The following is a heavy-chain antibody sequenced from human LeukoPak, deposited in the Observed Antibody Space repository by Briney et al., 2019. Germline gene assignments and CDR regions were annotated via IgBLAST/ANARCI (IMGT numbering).Heavy chain of an antibody. V-gene: IGHV3-48*01. J-gene: IGHJ4*02. Sequence: PGGSLRLSCAASGFTFSSYSMNWVRQAPGKGLEWVSYISSSSNTIYYADSVKGRFTISRDNAKNSLYLQMNSLRAEDTAVYYCARGWELLSPFDYWGQGTLVTVSS. CDR3: ARGWELLSPFDY. D-gene: IGHD1-26*01. CDR1: GFTFSSYS. CDR2: ISSSSNTI.